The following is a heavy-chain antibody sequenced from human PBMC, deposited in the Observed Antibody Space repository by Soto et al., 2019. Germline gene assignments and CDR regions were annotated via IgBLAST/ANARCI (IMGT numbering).Heavy chain of an antibody. V-gene: IGHV3-9*01. CDR3: GKDKGIAAAGGGGFDY. Sequence: EVQLVESGGGLVQPGRSLRLSCAASGFTFDDYAMHWVRQAPGKGLEWVSGISWNSGSIGYADSVKGRFTISRDNAKNSLYLQRNSLRAEDTALYYCGKDKGIAAAGGGGFDYWGQGTLVTVSS. CDR1: GFTFDDYA. J-gene: IGHJ4*02. CDR2: ISWNSGSI. D-gene: IGHD6-13*01.